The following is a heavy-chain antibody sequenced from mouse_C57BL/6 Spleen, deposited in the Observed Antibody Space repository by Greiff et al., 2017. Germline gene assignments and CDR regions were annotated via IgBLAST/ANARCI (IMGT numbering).Heavy chain of an antibody. CDR2: FYPGSGSI. D-gene: IGHD2-3*01. CDR3: ARHEGGWLLLAY. CDR1: GYTFTSYW. V-gene: IGHV1-62-2*01. Sequence: QVQLQQPGAELVKPGASVKLSCKASGYTFTSYWMHWVKQRSGQGLEWIGWFYPGSGSIKYNEKFKDKATLTADKSSSTVYMELSRLTSEDSAVYFCARHEGGWLLLAYWGQGTLVTVSA. J-gene: IGHJ3*01.